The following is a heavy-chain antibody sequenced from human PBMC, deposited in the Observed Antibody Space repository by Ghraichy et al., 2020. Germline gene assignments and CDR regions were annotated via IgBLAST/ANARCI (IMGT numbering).Heavy chain of an antibody. J-gene: IGHJ4*02. V-gene: IGHV3-30*18. Sequence: GGSLRLSCAASGFTLSSYGMHWVRQAPGKGLEWVAVISYDGSNKYYADSVKGRFTISRDNSKNTLYLQMKSLRVEDTAVYYCAKEQYRSSWDYFDYWGQGTLVTVSS. CDR3: AKEQYRSSWDYFDY. D-gene: IGHD6-13*01. CDR1: GFTLSSYG. CDR2: ISYDGSNK.